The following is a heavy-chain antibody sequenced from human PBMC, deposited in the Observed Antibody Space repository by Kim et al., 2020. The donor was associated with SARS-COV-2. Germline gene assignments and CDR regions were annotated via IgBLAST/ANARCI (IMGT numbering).Heavy chain of an antibody. CDR1: GFTFDDYA. CDR2: ISWNSGSI. V-gene: IGHV3-9*01. CDR3: AKAPEPLHYYDSSGYLDY. D-gene: IGHD3-22*01. Sequence: GGSLRLSCAASGFTFDDYAMHWVRQAPGKGLEWVSGISWNSGSIGYADSVKGRFTISRDNAKNSLYLQMNSLRAEDTALYYCAKAPEPLHYYDSSGYLDYWGQGTLVTVSS. J-gene: IGHJ4*02.